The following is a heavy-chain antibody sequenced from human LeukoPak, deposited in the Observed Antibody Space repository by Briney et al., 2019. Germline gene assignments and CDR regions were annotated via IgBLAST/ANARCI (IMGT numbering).Heavy chain of an antibody. Sequence: GGSLRLSCAASGFTFSSYWMHWVRQAPGKGLIWVSHINSDGSDTSYADSVKGRFTISRDNAKNTLYLQMHNLRAEDTAVYYCARDDNGDLPYWGQGALVTVSS. CDR1: GFTFSSYW. V-gene: IGHV3-74*01. J-gene: IGHJ4*02. CDR2: INSDGSDT. D-gene: IGHD4-17*01. CDR3: ARDDNGDLPY.